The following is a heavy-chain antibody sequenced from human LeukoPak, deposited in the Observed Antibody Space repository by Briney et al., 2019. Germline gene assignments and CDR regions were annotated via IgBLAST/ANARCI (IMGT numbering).Heavy chain of an antibody. CDR3: ASGGGWVFFN. CDR1: GFPFSSHW. Sequence: PGGSLRLSCAASGFPFSSHWLSWFRQSPGKGLGWVAHISHDGSEKHYVDSVKGRFTISRDNARNSQFLQMNSLRVDDTAVYYCASGGGWVFFNWGQGTLVTVSS. J-gene: IGHJ4*02. V-gene: IGHV3-7*01. CDR2: ISHDGSEK. D-gene: IGHD6-19*01.